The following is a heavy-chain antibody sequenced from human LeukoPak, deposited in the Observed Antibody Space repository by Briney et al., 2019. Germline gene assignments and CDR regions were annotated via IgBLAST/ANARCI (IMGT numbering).Heavy chain of an antibody. V-gene: IGHV4-59*08. CDR3: ASQTYYDILTGYSEGWFDP. Sequence: PSETLSLTCTVSGGAISSYYWSWIRQPPGKGLEWSWYIYYSGSTNYNPPLKSRVTISVHTSKNQFSLKLRSVTAADTAVYYCASQTYYDILTGYSEGWFDPWGQGTLVTVSS. CDR1: GGAISSYY. D-gene: IGHD3-9*01. J-gene: IGHJ5*02. CDR2: IYYSGST.